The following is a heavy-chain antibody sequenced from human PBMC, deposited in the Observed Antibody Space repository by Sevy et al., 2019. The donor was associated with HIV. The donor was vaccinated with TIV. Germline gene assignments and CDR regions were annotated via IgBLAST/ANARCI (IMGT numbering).Heavy chain of an antibody. CDR2: IRRKAYGGTT. CDR1: GFTFGDYA. CDR3: TRGGVMTFYYYYGMDV. D-gene: IGHD1-26*01. Sequence: GGSLRLSCTASGFTFGDYAMSWVRQAPGKGLEWVGFIRRKAYGGTTEYAASVKGRFTISRDDSKSIAYLQMNSLKTEDTAVYYCTRGGVMTFYYYYGMDVWGQGTTVTVSS. J-gene: IGHJ6*02. V-gene: IGHV3-49*04.